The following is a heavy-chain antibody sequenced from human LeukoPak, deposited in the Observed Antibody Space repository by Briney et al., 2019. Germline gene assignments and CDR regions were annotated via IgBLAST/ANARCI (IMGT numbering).Heavy chain of an antibody. D-gene: IGHD3-16*02. Sequence: ASVKVSCKASGYTFTSYGISWVRQAPGQGLEWMEWISAYNGNTNYAQKLQGRVTMTTDTSTSTAYMELRSLRSDDTAVYYCARAPYDYVWGSYPKKFDPWGQGTLVTVSS. J-gene: IGHJ5*02. CDR1: GYTFTSYG. CDR2: ISAYNGNT. CDR3: ARAPYDYVWGSYPKKFDP. V-gene: IGHV1-18*01.